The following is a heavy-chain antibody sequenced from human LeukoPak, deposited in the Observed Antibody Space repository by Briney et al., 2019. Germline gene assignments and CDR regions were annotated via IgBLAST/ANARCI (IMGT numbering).Heavy chain of an antibody. CDR2: ISAYNGNT. Sequence: ASVKVSCKASGYTFTSYGISWVQQAPGQGLEWMGWISAYNGNTNYAQKLQGRVTMTTDTSTSTAYMELRSLRSDDTAVYYCARDKGAAGAYYFDYWGQGTLVTVSS. D-gene: IGHD1-26*01. CDR1: GYTFTSYG. J-gene: IGHJ4*02. CDR3: ARDKGAAGAYYFDY. V-gene: IGHV1-18*01.